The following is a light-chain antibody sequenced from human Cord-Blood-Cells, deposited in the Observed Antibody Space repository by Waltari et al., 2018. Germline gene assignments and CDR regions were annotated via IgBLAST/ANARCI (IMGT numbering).Light chain of an antibody. CDR1: SRDVGCYNL. J-gene: IGLJ2*01. CDR2: EVS. V-gene: IGLV2-23*02. Sequence: HSALTQPAPVLGSPRQSITISCPGTSRDVGCYNLVSWYQQHPGKAPKLMIYEVSNRHSGVSNRFSSSKSGNTASQTISGLQAEDEADYYCCSYAGSSTYVVFGGGTKLTVL. CDR3: CSYAGSSTYVV.